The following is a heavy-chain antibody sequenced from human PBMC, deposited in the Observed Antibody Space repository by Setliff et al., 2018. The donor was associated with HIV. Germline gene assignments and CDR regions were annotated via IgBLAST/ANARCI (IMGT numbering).Heavy chain of an antibody. CDR3: ARHLGRKHSSSPFDY. V-gene: IGHV4-59*08. Sequence: PLETLSLTCTVSGGSINSRYWSWIRQPPGKGLEWIGYMYYSGSTYYNPSLKSRVTISVDTSKNQFSLKLSSVTAADTAVYYCARHLGRKHSSSPFDYWGQGTLVTVSS. CDR2: MYYSGST. CDR1: GGSINSRY. D-gene: IGHD6-6*01. J-gene: IGHJ4*02.